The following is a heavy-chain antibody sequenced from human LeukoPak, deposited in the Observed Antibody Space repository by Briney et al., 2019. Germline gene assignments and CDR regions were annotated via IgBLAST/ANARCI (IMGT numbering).Heavy chain of an antibody. CDR2: ISGSGDST. CDR3: AGAALVDY. CDR1: GFTFSSYA. V-gene: IGHV3-23*01. D-gene: IGHD4/OR15-4a*01. J-gene: IGHJ4*01. Sequence: GGSLRLSCAASGFTFSSYAMSWVRQAPGKGLEWVSAISGSGDSTYYPDSVKGRFTISRDNSKNTLYLQLNTLRAEDTVVYCCAGAALVDYWGQGTPVTVSS.